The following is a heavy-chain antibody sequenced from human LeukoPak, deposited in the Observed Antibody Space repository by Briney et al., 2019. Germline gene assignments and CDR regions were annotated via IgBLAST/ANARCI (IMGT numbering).Heavy chain of an antibody. Sequence: GGSLRLSCAASGFTVSSSYMIWVRQAPGKGLEWVSVIYSGGYTYYADSVKGRFTISRDHPKNTLYLQMDSLRAEDTAVYYCARENGYKVFDYWGQGTLVTVSS. CDR2: IYSGGYT. CDR1: GFTVSSSY. D-gene: IGHD5-24*01. CDR3: ARENGYKVFDY. V-gene: IGHV3-53*01. J-gene: IGHJ4*02.